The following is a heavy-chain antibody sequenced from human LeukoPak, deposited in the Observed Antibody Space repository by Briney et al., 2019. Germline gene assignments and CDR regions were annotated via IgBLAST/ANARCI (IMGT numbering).Heavy chain of an antibody. D-gene: IGHD5-12*01. CDR3: AREGSGYSAYDRPYWFDH. CDR2: IKQDGSKK. J-gene: IGHJ5*02. Sequence: GGXXRLACAAAGFPXXXXWMRXXRXXGGKXREXVAXIKQDGSKKYYVDSVKGRFTISRDNAKNSLYLQMNSLRAEDTAVYYCAREGSGYSAYDRPYWFDHWGQGTLVTVSS. V-gene: IGHV3-7*01. CDR1: GFPXXXXW.